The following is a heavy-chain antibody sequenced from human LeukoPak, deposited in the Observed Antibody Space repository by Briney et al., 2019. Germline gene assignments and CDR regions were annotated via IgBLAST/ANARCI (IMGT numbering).Heavy chain of an antibody. D-gene: IGHD3-9*01. CDR3: ARDLGYDILTGSHPTNWFDP. J-gene: IGHJ5*02. Sequence: GGSLRLSCAASGFTFSDYYMSWIRQAPGKGLEWLSYISSSGTTIYYVDSVKGRFTISRDNAKNSLYLQMNSLRAEDTAVYYCARDLGYDILTGSHPTNWFDPWGQGTLVTVSS. CDR2: ISSSGTTI. CDR1: GFTFSDYY. V-gene: IGHV3-11*04.